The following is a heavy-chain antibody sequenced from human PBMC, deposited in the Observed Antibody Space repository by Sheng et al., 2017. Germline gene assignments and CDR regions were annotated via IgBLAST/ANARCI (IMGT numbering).Heavy chain of an antibody. Sequence: QVQLVESGGGVVQPGRSLRLSCAASGFTFSSYAMHWVRQAPGKGLEWVAVISYDGSNKYYADSVKGRFTISRDNSKNTLYLQMNSLRAEDTAVYYCARWRLLGYCSSTSCYTHNWFDPWGQGTLVTVSS. V-gene: IGHV3-30-3*01. CDR2: ISYDGSNK. D-gene: IGHD2-2*02. CDR3: ARWRLLGYCSSTSCYTHNWFDP. J-gene: IGHJ5*02. CDR1: GFTFSSYA.